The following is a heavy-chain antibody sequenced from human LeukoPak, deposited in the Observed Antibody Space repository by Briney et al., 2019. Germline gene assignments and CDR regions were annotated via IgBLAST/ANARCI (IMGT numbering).Heavy chain of an antibody. CDR3: ARGQGYESYYYMDV. CDR1: GFTFSSYT. D-gene: IGHD2-2*01. V-gene: IGHV3-21*01. Sequence: PGGSLRLSCAASGFTFSSYTMNWVRQAPGKGPEWVSSITSSSSYIYYADSVKGRFTISRDNSNNTVYLQMNNLRPEDTAVFYCARGQGYESYYYMDVWGKGTTVSVSS. J-gene: IGHJ6*03. CDR2: ITSSSSYI.